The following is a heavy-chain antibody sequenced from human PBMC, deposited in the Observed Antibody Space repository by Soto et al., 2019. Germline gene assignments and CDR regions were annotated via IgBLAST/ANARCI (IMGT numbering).Heavy chain of an antibody. V-gene: IGHV1-69*12. D-gene: IGHD4-4*01. J-gene: IGHJ4*02. CDR2: TIPIFGTA. CDR1: GGTFSSYA. Sequence: QVQLVQSGAEVKKPGSSVKVSCKASGGTFSSYAISWVRQAPGQGLEWMGGTIPIFGTANYAQKFQGRVTITADESTRTAYMELSSLGSEDTAVYYCARDGGVYDYSPFDYWGQGTLVTVSS. CDR3: ARDGGVYDYSPFDY.